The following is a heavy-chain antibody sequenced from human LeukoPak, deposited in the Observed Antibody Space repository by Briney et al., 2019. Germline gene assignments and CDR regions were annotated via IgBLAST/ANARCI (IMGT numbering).Heavy chain of an antibody. Sequence: GASVKVSCKASGYTFTNYGISWVRQAAGQGLEWVAWISAYNGNTNYAQKRPGRVTMTTDTSTSTAYMELMSLSSDDTAVYYCARDNPAAFDYPMDVWGKGTTVTVSS. J-gene: IGHJ6*04. D-gene: IGHD2-15*01. CDR3: ARDNPAAFDYPMDV. CDR2: ISAYNGNT. V-gene: IGHV1-18*04. CDR1: GYTFTNYG.